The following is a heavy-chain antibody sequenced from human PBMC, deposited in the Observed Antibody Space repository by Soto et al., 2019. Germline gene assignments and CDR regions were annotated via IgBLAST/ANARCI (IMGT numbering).Heavy chain of an antibody. V-gene: IGHV4-59*01. CDR2: IYYSGCT. D-gene: IGHD3-22*01. CDR1: GGSISSYY. CDR3: ARAPGLGSICYYGYYYYRMDV. Sequence: PSETLSLTCTVSGGSISSYYWSWIRQPPGKGLEWIGYIYYSGCTNYNHSLKSRVTISVDTSKNQFSLKLSSVTAQDTAASYCARAPGLGSICYYGYYYYRMDVWGQGVTVTV. J-gene: IGHJ6*02.